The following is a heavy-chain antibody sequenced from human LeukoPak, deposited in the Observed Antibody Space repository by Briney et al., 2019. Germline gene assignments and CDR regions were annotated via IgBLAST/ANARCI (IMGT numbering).Heavy chain of an antibody. D-gene: IGHD3-9*01. CDR3: ARASSKQLAGYLPDGFDI. Sequence: PGGSLRLSCAASGFTFSSYSMNWVRQAPGKGLEWVSSISSSGTYVYYADSVEGRFTISRDNAKDSLSLQMNSLRADDAAVYYCARASSKQLAGYLPDGFDIWGQGTLVTVSS. CDR1: GFTFSSYS. J-gene: IGHJ4*02. V-gene: IGHV3-21*01. CDR2: ISSSGTYV.